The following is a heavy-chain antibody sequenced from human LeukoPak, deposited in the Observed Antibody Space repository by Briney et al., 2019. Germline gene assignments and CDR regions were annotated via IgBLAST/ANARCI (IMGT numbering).Heavy chain of an antibody. J-gene: IGHJ4*02. CDR1: GFTFSSYG. CDR2: ISGSGGST. D-gene: IGHD3-10*01. Sequence: PGGSLRLSCAASGFTFSSYGMSWVRQAPGKGLEWVSAISGSGGSTYYADSVKGRFTISRDNSKNTLYLKMNSLRAEDTAVYYCAKAGWFGELLSGGQIYYFDYWGQGTLVTVSS. CDR3: AKAGWFGELLSGGQIYYFDY. V-gene: IGHV3-23*01.